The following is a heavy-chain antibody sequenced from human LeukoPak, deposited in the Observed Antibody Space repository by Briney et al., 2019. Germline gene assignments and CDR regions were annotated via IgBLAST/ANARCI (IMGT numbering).Heavy chain of an antibody. Sequence: PGGSLRLSCAASGFSFRSYEMNWVRQAPGKGLEWVSYISSSGSTIYYADSVRGRFTISRDNAKNSLYLQMNSLRAEDTAVYYCARDLGTAMGYWGQGTLVTVSS. D-gene: IGHD5-18*01. CDR2: ISSSGSTI. V-gene: IGHV3-48*03. CDR3: ARDLGTAMGY. CDR1: GFSFRSYE. J-gene: IGHJ4*02.